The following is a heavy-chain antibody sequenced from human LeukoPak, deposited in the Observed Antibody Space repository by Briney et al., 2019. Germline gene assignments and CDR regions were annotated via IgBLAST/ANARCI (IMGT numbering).Heavy chain of an antibody. CDR2: IYTSGST. D-gene: IGHD2/OR15-2a*01. J-gene: IGHJ4*02. V-gene: IGHV4-61*02. CDR1: GGSISSGSYY. CDR3: ATQILLCHYY. Sequence: SETLSLTCTVSGGSISSGSYYWSWTRQPAGKGLEWIGRIYTSGSTNYNPSLKSRVTISVDTSKNQFSLKLSSVTAADTAVYYCATQILLCHYYWGQGTLVTVSS.